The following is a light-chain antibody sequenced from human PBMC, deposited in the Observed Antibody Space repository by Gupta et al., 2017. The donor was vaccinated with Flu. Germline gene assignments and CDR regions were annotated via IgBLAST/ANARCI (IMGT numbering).Light chain of an antibody. V-gene: IGLV3-21*02. J-gene: IGLJ2*01. CDR2: DDS. CDR3: QVWDSVSDHVV. Sequence: SSVLTQPPSVSVAPGQTASVTCGGNNIGTKNVHWYQQKSGQAPVLVVHDDSDRPSGIPERFSGSNSGNTATLTISRVEAGDEADFYCQVWDSVSDHVVFGGGTKLTVL. CDR1: NIGTKN.